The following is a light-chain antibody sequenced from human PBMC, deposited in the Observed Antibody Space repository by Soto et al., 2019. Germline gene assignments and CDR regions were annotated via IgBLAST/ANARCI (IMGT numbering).Light chain of an antibody. CDR3: QQSYSNPWT. CDR1: QSISNY. CDR2: AAS. J-gene: IGKJ1*01. Sequence: DIQMTQSPASLSASVGDRVTITCRASQSISNYLNWYQQRPGEAPKLLIYAASSFQSGVPSRFRGSGSGTDFTLTISSLQPEDSATYYCQQSYSNPWTFGQGTKVDIK. V-gene: IGKV1-39*01.